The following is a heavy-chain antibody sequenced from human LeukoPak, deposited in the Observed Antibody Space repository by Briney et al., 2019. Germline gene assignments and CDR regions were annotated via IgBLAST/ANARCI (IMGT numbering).Heavy chain of an antibody. CDR1: GFTFRTYG. CDR2: IWNDGGKK. CDR3: AKGEFWTGQPEYFQH. J-gene: IGHJ1*01. V-gene: IGHV3-33*03. Sequence: GWSLRLSCAASGFTFRTYGMYWVRQAPGKGLEWVAMIWNDGGKKNHTDSVKGRFTISRDNSKDTLFLQMNSLRPEDTAVYYCAKGEFWTGQPEYFQHWGQGTLVSVSS. D-gene: IGHD3/OR15-3a*01.